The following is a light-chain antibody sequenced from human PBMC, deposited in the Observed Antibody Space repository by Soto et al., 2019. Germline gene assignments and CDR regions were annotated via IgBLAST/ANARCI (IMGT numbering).Light chain of an antibody. CDR3: QQYNCFSEA. J-gene: IGKJ1*01. V-gene: IGKV1-5*01. CDR2: DAS. CDR1: QSISRW. Sequence: DIHITKSRSTLSASIGDTVTITCRASQSISRWLAWYQEKPGKAPKVLIYDASNLESGVPSRFSGSGSGTEFTLTISSLQPDDFATNCCQQYNCFSEALGQGTKVDI.